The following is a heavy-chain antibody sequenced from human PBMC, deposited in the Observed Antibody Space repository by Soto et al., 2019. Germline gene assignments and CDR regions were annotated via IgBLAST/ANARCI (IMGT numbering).Heavy chain of an antibody. CDR2: ISAYNGNT. Sequence: GASVKVSCKVSGYTFTSYGISWVRQAPGQGLEWMGWISAYNGNTNYAQKLQGRVTMTTDTSTSTAYMELRSLRSDDTAVYYCARGAPHGWDTAMAVRNWFDPWGQGTLVTVSS. V-gene: IGHV1-18*01. J-gene: IGHJ5*02. D-gene: IGHD5-18*01. CDR3: ARGAPHGWDTAMAVRNWFDP. CDR1: GYTFTSYG.